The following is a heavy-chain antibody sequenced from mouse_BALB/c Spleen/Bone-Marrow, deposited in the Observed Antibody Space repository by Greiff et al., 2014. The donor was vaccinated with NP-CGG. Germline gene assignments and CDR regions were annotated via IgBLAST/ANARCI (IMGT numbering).Heavy chain of an antibody. CDR2: TNSGSGGT. V-gene: IGHV1-54*01. D-gene: IGHD2-4*01. J-gene: IGHJ4*01. CDR1: GYAFTNYL. Sequence: QVQLQQPGAELVRPGTSVKVSCKGSGYAFTNYLIEWVKQRPGQGLEWIGVTNSGSGGTKYNEKFKGKATLTADKSSSTAYMQLSSLTSDDSAVYFCARAITDAMDYWGQGTSVTVSS. CDR3: ARAITDAMDY.